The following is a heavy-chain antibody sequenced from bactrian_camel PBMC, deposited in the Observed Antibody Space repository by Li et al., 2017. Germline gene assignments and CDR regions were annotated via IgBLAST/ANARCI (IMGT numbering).Heavy chain of an antibody. CDR1: GYTSSDYR. J-gene: IGHJ4*01. CDR2: IDSDGST. V-gene: IGHV3S55*01. D-gene: IGHD5*01. CDR3: AADVEARCPAVWVGYAEYSY. Sequence: HVQLVESGGGSVQAGGSLRLSCAAPGYTSSDYRMGWYRQIPGKAREGVAAIDSDGSTSYADSVKGRFTISQDNAKNTLYLQMNSLKPEDTAMYYCAADVEARCPAVWVGYAEYSYWGQGTQVTVS.